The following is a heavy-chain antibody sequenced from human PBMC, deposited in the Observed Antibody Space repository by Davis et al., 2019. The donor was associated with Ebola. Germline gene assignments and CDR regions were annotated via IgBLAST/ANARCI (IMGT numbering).Heavy chain of an antibody. J-gene: IGHJ4*02. CDR3: ARVYSSGWSDFDY. V-gene: IGHV1-69*10. CDR1: GGTFSSYA. CDR2: IIPILGIA. Sequence: SVKVSCKASGGTFSSYAISWVRQAPGQGLEWMGGIIPILGIANYAQKFQGRVTITAEKSTSTAYMELSSLRSEDTAVYYCARVYSSGWSDFDYWGQGTLVTVSS. D-gene: IGHD6-19*01.